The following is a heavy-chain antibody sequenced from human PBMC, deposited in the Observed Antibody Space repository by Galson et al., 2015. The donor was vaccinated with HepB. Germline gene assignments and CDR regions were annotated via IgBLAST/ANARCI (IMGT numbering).Heavy chain of an antibody. CDR2: INSDGSST. Sequence: SLRLSCAASGFTFSSYWMHWVRQAPGKGLVWVSRINSDGSSTSYADSVKGRFTISRDNAKNTLYLQMNSLRAEDTAVYYCARSTTVVDTYFDYWGQGTLVTVSS. CDR1: GFTFSSYW. CDR3: ARSTTVVDTYFDY. D-gene: IGHD4-23*01. V-gene: IGHV3-74*01. J-gene: IGHJ4*02.